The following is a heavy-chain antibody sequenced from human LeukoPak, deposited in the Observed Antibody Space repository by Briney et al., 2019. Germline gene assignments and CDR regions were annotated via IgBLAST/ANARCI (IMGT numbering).Heavy chain of an antibody. CDR1: GGSISSYH. J-gene: IGHJ4*02. CDR3: AREGRSSTPGY. CDR2: IYSSGST. V-gene: IGHV4-4*07. Sequence: PSETLSLTCTVSGGSISSYHWIWIRQPAGKGLEWIGRIYSSGSTDYNPSLKSRVTMSVDTSKNQFSLKLGSVTAADTAVYYCAREGRSSTPGYWGQGTLVTVS. D-gene: IGHD2-15*01.